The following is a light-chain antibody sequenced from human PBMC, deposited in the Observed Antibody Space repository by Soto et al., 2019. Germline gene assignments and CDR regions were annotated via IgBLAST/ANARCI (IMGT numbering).Light chain of an antibody. Sequence: QSVLTQPPSASRTPGQRVTISCSGSSSNIGSNTVNWYQQLPGAAPKLLIYSNNQRPSGVPDRFSGSKSDTSASLAISGLQSEDEADYYCAAWDDSLNGPRFGGGTKLTVL. CDR1: SSNIGSNT. J-gene: IGLJ2*01. CDR3: AAWDDSLNGPR. V-gene: IGLV1-44*01. CDR2: SNN.